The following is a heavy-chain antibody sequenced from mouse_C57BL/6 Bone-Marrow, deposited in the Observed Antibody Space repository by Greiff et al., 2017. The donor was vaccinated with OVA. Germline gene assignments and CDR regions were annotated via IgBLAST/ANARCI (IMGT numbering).Heavy chain of an antibody. CDR2: IRLKSDNYAT. Sequence: EVQLQESGGGLVQPGGSMKLSCVASGFTFSNYWMNWVRQSPEKGLEWVAQIRLKSDNYATHYAESVKGRFTISRDDSKSSVYLQMNNLRAEDTGIYYCTGRATVVDYAMDYWGQGTSVTVSS. V-gene: IGHV6-3*01. J-gene: IGHJ4*01. CDR3: TGRATVVDYAMDY. D-gene: IGHD1-1*01. CDR1: GFTFSNYW.